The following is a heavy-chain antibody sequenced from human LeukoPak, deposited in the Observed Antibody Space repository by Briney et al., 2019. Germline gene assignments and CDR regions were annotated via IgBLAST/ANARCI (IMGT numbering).Heavy chain of an antibody. D-gene: IGHD3-22*01. Sequence: ASVKVSCKASGGTFSSYAISWVRQAPGQGLEWMGWMNLNSGNTGYAQKFQGRVTMTRNTSISTAYMELSSLRSEDTAVYYCARWDDYDTGVDTWGQGTMVTVSS. CDR1: GGTFSSYA. J-gene: IGHJ3*02. V-gene: IGHV1-8*02. CDR2: MNLNSGNT. CDR3: ARWDDYDTGVDT.